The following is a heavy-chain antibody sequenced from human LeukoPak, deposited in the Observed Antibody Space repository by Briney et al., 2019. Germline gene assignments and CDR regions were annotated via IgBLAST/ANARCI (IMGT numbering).Heavy chain of an antibody. V-gene: IGHV1-69*06. J-gene: IGHJ4*02. D-gene: IGHD5-18*01. CDR3: ARDTNGYNYGPSPLVY. Sequence: SVTVSFKSSGDIFSIYAISWVRQAPGQGLEGMGGIVPLFGTAAYVQKFQDRVTITAEKTTNIVYMELSSLRSDDTAVYYCARDTNGYNYGPSPLVYWGQGALVTVSS. CDR1: GDIFSIYA. CDR2: IVPLFGTA.